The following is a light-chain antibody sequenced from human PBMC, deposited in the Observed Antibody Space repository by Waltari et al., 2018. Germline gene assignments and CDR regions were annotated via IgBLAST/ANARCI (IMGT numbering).Light chain of an antibody. CDR3: SSYTTSTTLV. CDR1: SSDVGAYNF. J-gene: IGLJ3*02. CDR2: DVT. Sequence: QSALTQPASVSGSPGQSITISCTGTSSDVGAYNFVSWYQQHPGKAPKLMIYDVTNLPSEVSYRFSGSKSGNTASLTISGLQAEDEADYYCSSYTTSTTLVFGGGTKLTVL. V-gene: IGLV2-14*03.